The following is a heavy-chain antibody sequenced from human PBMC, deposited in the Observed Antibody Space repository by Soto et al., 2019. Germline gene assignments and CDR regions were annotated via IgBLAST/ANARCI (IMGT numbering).Heavy chain of an antibody. Sequence: TGGSLRLSCAASGFTLSGYAMDWVRQAPGKGLEYVSGISSNGVGTYYANSVQGRFTISRDNSKNTVYLQMGSLRPEDMAVYYCARRARPDFYYMDVWGKWTTVTVSS. CDR1: GFTLSGYA. D-gene: IGHD6-6*01. CDR3: ARRARPDFYYMDV. V-gene: IGHV3-64*01. J-gene: IGHJ6*03. CDR2: ISSNGVGT.